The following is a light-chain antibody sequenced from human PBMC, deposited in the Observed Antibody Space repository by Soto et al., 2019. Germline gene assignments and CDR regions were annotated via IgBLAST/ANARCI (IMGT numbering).Light chain of an antibody. V-gene: IGKV3-11*01. CDR3: QQRSNWPPLT. J-gene: IGKJ4*01. CDR1: QSVSSY. Sequence: EIVLTQFPATLSLSPGDGATLSCRASQSVSSYLAWYQQKPGQAPRLLIYDASNRATGIPARFSGSGSGTDFTLTISSLEPEDFAVYYCQQRSNWPPLTFGGGTKVDIK. CDR2: DAS.